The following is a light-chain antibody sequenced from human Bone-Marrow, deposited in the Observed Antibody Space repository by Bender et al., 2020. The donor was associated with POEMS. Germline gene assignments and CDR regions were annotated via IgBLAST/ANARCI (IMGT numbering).Light chain of an antibody. Sequence: QSVVTQSPSASGTPGQRVTISCSGGHSNIGSNSVNWYQQVPGTAPKVLIYSNNQRPSGVSARFSGSKSGTTASLTISGLQSEDEADYYCFSYAGPTAFLVVGGGTALTVL. CDR3: FSYAGPTAFLV. J-gene: IGLJ2*01. CDR2: SNN. V-gene: IGLV1-44*01. CDR1: HSNIGSNS.